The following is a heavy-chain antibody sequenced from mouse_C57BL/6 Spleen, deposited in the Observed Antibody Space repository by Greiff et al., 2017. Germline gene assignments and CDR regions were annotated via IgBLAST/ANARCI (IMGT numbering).Heavy chain of an antibody. Sequence: EVMLVESGGGLVQPGGSMKLSCVASGFTFSNYWMNWVSQSPEKGLEWVAQIRLKSDNYATHYAESVKGRFTISRDDSKSSVYLQMNNLRAEDTGIYYCTGNRYFDYWGQGTTLTVSS. V-gene: IGHV6-3*01. CDR3: TGNRYFDY. J-gene: IGHJ2*01. CDR1: GFTFSNYW. CDR2: IRLKSDNYAT.